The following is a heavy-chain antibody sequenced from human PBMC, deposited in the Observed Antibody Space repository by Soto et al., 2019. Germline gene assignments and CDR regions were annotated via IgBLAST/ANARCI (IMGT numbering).Heavy chain of an antibody. D-gene: IGHD2-15*01. CDR3: ARSINRVVLAAKCYYYAMDV. Sequence: ASVKGSCKASGYTFTGYYMHWVRQAPGQGLEWMGWINPNSGGTNYAQKFQGWVTMTRDTSISTAYMELSRLRSDDTAVYYCARSINRVVLAAKCYYYAMDVWGQGTTVTVSS. CDR1: GYTFTGYY. J-gene: IGHJ6*02. CDR2: INPNSGGT. V-gene: IGHV1-2*04.